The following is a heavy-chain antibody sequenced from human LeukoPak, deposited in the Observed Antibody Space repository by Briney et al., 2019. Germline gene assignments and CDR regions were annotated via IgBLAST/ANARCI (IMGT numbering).Heavy chain of an antibody. CDR1: GFTFNNAW. D-gene: IGHD6-19*01. Sequence: GGSLRLSCTAPGFTFNNAWMSWVRQAPGKGLEWVGRIKRKTDGGTTDYAAPVKGRFTVSRDDSKNTLYLQMSSLITEDTGVYYCTTEGYSSGWYFDYWGQGILVTVSS. CDR3: TTEGYSSGWYFDY. V-gene: IGHV3-15*05. J-gene: IGHJ4*02. CDR2: IKRKTDGGTT.